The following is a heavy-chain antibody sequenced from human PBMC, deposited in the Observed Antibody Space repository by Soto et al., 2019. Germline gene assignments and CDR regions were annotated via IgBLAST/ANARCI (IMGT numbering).Heavy chain of an antibody. J-gene: IGHJ4*02. Sequence: ESGGGVVQPGRSLTLSCTASGFALSNYGIHWVRQAPGRGLEWVADIWSDGSKKFYAGSVRGRFTISRDNSKNTISLQMNSLRADDTAVYYCARDWWEEPAGKETVSQFDYWGQGTLVTVSS. CDR3: ARDWWEEPAGKETVSQFDY. CDR1: GFALSNYG. CDR2: IWSDGSKK. D-gene: IGHD6-13*01. V-gene: IGHV3-33*01.